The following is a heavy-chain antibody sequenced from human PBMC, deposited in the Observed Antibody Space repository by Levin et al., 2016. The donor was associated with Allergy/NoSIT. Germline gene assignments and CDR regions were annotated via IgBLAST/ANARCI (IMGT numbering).Heavy chain of an antibody. Sequence: GGSLRLSCAASGFTFSSYSMNWVRQAPGKGLEWVSSISRTSTFIHYADSVKGRFTISRDNGKNSLYLQMNSLSAEDTAVYYCATDDCSSTRCYTVDYWGQGILVTVSS. CDR2: ISRTSTFI. CDR3: ATDDCSSTRCYTVDY. CDR1: GFTFSSYS. V-gene: IGHV3-21*01. J-gene: IGHJ4*01. D-gene: IGHD2-2*02.